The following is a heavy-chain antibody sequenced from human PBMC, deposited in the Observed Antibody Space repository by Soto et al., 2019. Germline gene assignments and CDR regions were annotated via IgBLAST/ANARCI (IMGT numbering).Heavy chain of an antibody. CDR1: GGSFSGHY. CDR2: INHSGST. D-gene: IGHD3-22*01. J-gene: IGHJ4*02. Sequence: SETLSLTCAVYGGSFSGHYWSWIRQPPGKGLEWIEEINHSGSTNYNPSLKSRVTISVDTSKNQFSLKLSSVTAADTAVYYCASLYYYDSSGTLDYWGQGTLVNVS. V-gene: IGHV4-34*01. CDR3: ASLYYYDSSGTLDY.